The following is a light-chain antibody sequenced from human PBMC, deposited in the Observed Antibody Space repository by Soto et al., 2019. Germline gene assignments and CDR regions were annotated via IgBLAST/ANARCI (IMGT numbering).Light chain of an antibody. CDR3: QPHDILPTH. CDR1: QNVRNY. Sequence: EIVLTQSPATLSLSPGERATLSCRASQNVRNYLAWYQHKPGQAPRLLIYEASNRATGIPARFRRSGSRTDFTLTLSRLEPEHFAFYYCQPHDILPTHFGQGTRLEIK. V-gene: IGKV3-11*01. CDR2: EAS. J-gene: IGKJ5*01.